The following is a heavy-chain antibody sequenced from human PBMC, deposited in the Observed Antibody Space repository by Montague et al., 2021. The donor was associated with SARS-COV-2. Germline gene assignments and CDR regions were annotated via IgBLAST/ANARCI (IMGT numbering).Heavy chain of an antibody. CDR2: IYDSGRT. D-gene: IGHD3-16*01. J-gene: IGHJ4*02. V-gene: IGHV4-4*07. Sequence: SETLSLTCSISGVSITSYYWSRVRQHAGKGLEWIGHIYDSGRTNYSPSLKSRVRLSIDNPKNQFSLKLESLTAADTAVYYCVRDGGNWYYFDYWGQGALVTVSS. CDR3: VRDGGNWYYFDY. CDR1: GVSITSYY.